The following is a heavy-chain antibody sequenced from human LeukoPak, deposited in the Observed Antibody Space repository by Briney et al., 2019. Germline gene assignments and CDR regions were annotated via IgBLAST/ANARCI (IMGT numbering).Heavy chain of an antibody. J-gene: IGHJ4*02. Sequence: SGTLSLTCAVSGGSISSSNWWSWVRQPPGKGLEWIGEIYHSGSTNYNPSLKSRVTISVDKSKNQFSLKLSSVTAADTAVYYCARDGAPDAHCSSTSCAIRWGQGTLVTVSS. V-gene: IGHV4-4*02. D-gene: IGHD2-2*01. CDR1: GGSISSSNW. CDR2: IYHSGST. CDR3: ARDGAPDAHCSSTSCAIR.